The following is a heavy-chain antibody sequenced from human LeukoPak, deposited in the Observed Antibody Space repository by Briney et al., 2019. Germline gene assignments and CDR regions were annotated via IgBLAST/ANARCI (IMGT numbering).Heavy chain of an antibody. CDR1: GFTFSSYS. CDR2: ISSSSSYI. Sequence: GRSLRLSCAASGFTFSSYSMNWVRQAPGKGLEWVSSISSSSSYIYYADSVKGRFTISRDNAKNSLYLQMNSLRAEDTAVYYCARGVGRYYHDSSADYWGQGTLVTVSS. CDR3: ARGVGRYYHDSSADY. J-gene: IGHJ4*02. V-gene: IGHV3-21*01. D-gene: IGHD3-22*01.